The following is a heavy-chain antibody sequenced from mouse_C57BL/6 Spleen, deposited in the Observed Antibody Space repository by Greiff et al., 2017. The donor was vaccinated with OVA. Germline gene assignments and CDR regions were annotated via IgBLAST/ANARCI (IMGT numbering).Heavy chain of an antibody. Sequence: QVQLQQPGAELVKPGASVKMSCKASGYTFTSYWITWVKQRPGQGLEWIGDIYPGSGSTNYNEQFKSKATLTVDTSSSTAYMQLSSLTSEDSAVYYCARYDGYPYYAMDYWGQGASVTVSS. CDR1: GYTFTSYW. D-gene: IGHD2-3*01. J-gene: IGHJ4*01. CDR2: IYPGSGST. V-gene: IGHV1-55*01. CDR3: ARYDGYPYYAMDY.